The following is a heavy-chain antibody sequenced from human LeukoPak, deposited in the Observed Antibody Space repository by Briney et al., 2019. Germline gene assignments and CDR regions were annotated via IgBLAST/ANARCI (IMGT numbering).Heavy chain of an antibody. V-gene: IGHV3-23*01. Sequence: GGSLRLSCAASGFTFSSYAMSWVRQAPGKGLEWVSAISGSGGSTYYADSVKGRFTISRDNSKNTLYLQMNGLRAEDTAVYYCAKDYCSGGSCYYYFDYWGQGTLVTVSS. J-gene: IGHJ4*02. CDR2: ISGSGGST. CDR3: AKDYCSGGSCYYYFDY. D-gene: IGHD2-15*01. CDR1: GFTFSSYA.